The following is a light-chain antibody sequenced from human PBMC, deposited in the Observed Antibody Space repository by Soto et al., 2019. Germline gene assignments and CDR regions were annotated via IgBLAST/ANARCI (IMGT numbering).Light chain of an antibody. CDR2: RSS. CDR3: QQYQSYSWT. CDR1: QSVSSW. J-gene: IGKJ1*01. Sequence: DIQLTQSPCTLSASVGADVPLTCMASQSVSSWLAWYQQKPGKAPKLLIYRSSSLESEVPSRFSGSGSGTEFTLTISSLQPDDFASYYCQQYQSYSWTFGQGTKVDIK. V-gene: IGKV1-5*03.